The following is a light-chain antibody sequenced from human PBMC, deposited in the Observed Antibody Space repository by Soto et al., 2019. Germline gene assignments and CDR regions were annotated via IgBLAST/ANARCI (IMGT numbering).Light chain of an antibody. CDR2: GAS. V-gene: IGKV3-20*01. CDR1: QSVSSNY. CDR3: QQYDTSPRT. J-gene: IGKJ1*01. Sequence: EIVLTQSPGTLSLSPGERATLSCRASQSVSSNYLAWYQQKRGQAPRLLIYGASSRATGIPTRFSGSGSGTYFTLIISRLEPEDFAVYYCQQYDTSPRTFGQGTKVEI.